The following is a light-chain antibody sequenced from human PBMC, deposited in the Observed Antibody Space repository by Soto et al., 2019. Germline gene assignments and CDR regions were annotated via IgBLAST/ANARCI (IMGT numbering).Light chain of an antibody. CDR1: QGIRSF. CDR2: AAS. J-gene: IGKJ1*01. V-gene: IGKV1-9*01. CDR3: QHLNSYPRT. Sequence: DIQLTQSPSFLSASVGDRVTITCRASQGIRSFLAWYQQKPGKAPKLLIYAASTLQSGVPSRFSGSGSGTEFALTISSLKPEDFETYYCQHLNSYPRTFGQGTKVELK.